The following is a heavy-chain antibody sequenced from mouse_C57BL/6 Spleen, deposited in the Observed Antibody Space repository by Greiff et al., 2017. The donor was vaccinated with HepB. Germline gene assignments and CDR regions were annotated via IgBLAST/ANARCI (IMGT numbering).Heavy chain of an antibody. J-gene: IGHJ3*01. CDR2: ISSGGSYT. D-gene: IGHD2-4*01. CDR3: ARHDPYDYLAY. Sequence: EVKLMESGGDLVKPGGSLKLSCAASGFTFSSYGMSWVRQTPDKRLEWVATISSGGSYTYYPDSVKGRFTISRDNAKNTLYLQMSSLKSEDTAMYYCARHDPYDYLAYWGQGTLVTVSA. V-gene: IGHV5-6*01. CDR1: GFTFSSYG.